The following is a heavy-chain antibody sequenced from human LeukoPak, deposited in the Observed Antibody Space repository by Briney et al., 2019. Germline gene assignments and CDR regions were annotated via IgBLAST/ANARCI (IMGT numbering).Heavy chain of an antibody. CDR2: IDSGGST. V-gene: IGHV3-66*01. J-gene: IGHJ6*02. Sequence: GGSLRLSCAASGFTVSSNYMSWVRQAPGKGLEWVSVIDSGGSTYYADSVKGRFTISRDNSKNTLYLQMNSLRAEDTAVYYCARERGFGYYYYGMDVWGQGATVTVSS. CDR1: GFTVSSNY. CDR3: ARERGFGYYYYGMDV. D-gene: IGHD3-3*01.